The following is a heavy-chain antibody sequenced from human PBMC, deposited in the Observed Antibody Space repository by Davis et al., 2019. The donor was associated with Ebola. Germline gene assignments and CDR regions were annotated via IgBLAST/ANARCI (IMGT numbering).Heavy chain of an antibody. V-gene: IGHV1-2*06. CDR3: ATGIAVAGTFEDY. CDR1: GYTFTGYF. D-gene: IGHD6-19*01. J-gene: IGHJ4*02. CDR2: INPNSGGT. Sequence: ASVKVSCKASGYTFTGYFMHWVRQAPGQGLEWMGRINPNSGGTNYAQKFQGRVTMTRDTSISTAYMELSRLRSDDTAVYYCATGIAVAGTFEDYWGQGTLVTVSS.